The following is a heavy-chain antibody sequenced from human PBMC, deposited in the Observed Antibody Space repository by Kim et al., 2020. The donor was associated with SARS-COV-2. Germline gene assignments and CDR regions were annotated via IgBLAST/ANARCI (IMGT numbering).Heavy chain of an antibody. CDR2: IYYSGST. V-gene: IGHV4-31*03. CDR3: ATGDGLTDAFDI. J-gene: IGHJ3*02. Sequence: SETLSLTYTVSGGSISSGGYYWSWIRQHPGKGLEWIGYIYYSGSTYYNPSLKSRVTISVDTSKNQFSLKLSSVTAADTAVYYCATGDGLTDAFDIWGQGTMVTVSS. CDR1: GGSISSGGYY.